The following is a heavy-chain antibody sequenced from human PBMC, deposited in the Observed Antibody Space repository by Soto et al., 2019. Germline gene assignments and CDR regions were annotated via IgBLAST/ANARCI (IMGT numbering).Heavy chain of an antibody. J-gene: IGHJ4*02. CDR2: ISYDGSNK. V-gene: IGHV3-30-3*01. CDR1: GFTFSSYA. Sequence: GGALRLSCAASGFTFSSYAMHWVRQAPGKGLEWVAVISYDGSNKYYADSVKGRFTISRDNSKNTLYLQMNSLRAEDTAVYYCARDRYDILTGYSWYFDYWGQGTLVTVSS. D-gene: IGHD3-9*01. CDR3: ARDRYDILTGYSWYFDY.